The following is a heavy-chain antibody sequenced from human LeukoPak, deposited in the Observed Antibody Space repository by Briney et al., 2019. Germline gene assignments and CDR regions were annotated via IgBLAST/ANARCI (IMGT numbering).Heavy chain of an antibody. CDR1: GGTFTSYT. V-gene: IGHV1-69*02. J-gene: IGHJ4*02. CDR2: IIPILGIA. CDR3: ASATGKYCSSTSCHLDY. Sequence: SVKVSCKASGGTFTSYTISWVRQAPGQGLEWMGRIIPILGIANYAQKFQGRVTITADKSTSTAYMELSSLRSEDTAVYYCASATGKYCSSTSCHLDYWGQGTLVTVSS. D-gene: IGHD2-2*01.